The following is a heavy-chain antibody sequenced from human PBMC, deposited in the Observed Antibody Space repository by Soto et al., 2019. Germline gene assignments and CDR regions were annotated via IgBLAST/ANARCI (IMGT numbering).Heavy chain of an antibody. J-gene: IGHJ6*02. CDR3: AGVPPGSDGWYYYCGLGV. CDR1: GFTFNRYG. V-gene: IGHV3-30*03. Sequence: QVQLVESGGGVVQPGGSLRLSCADSGFTFNRYGMHWVRQAPGKGLEWETVISYDGSVKYYADSLRGRITISRDNFMYSLFVQLSCLRPYATAVYFCAGVPPGSDGWYYYCGLGVWGQGTTVTVSS. CDR2: ISYDGSVK. D-gene: IGHD3-10*01.